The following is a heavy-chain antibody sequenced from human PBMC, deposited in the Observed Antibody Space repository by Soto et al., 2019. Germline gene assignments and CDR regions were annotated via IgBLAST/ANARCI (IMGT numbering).Heavy chain of an antibody. J-gene: IGHJ4*02. CDR2: IYYSGST. Sequence: QLQLQESGPGLVKPSETLSLTCTVSGGSISSSNYYWGCIRQPPGKGLEWIGSIYYSGSTYHNPSLKSRVTMSVDTSKTKFSLKLSSVTAADTAVYYCARFTSYFDSSGYPDYWGQGTRVTVSS. CDR1: GGSISSSNYY. CDR3: ARFTSYFDSSGYPDY. D-gene: IGHD3-22*01. V-gene: IGHV4-39*01.